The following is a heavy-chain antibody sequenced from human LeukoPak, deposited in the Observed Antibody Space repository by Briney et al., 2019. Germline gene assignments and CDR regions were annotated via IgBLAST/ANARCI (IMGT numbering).Heavy chain of an antibody. Sequence: GGSLQISCKGSGSRFTSYWIGWVRQMPGKGLEGMGIIYPGDSDTRYSPSFQGQVTISADKSISTAYLQWSSLKASDTAMYYCARRRYYDSSGYLSYYFDYWGQGTLVTVSS. CDR1: GSRFTSYW. D-gene: IGHD3-22*01. CDR2: IYPGDSDT. J-gene: IGHJ4*02. CDR3: ARRRYYDSSGYLSYYFDY. V-gene: IGHV5-51*01.